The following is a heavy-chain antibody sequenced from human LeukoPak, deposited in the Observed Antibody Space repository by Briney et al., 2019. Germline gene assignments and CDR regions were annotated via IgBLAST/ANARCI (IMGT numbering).Heavy chain of an antibody. D-gene: IGHD1-26*01. CDR3: ARGSELLF. CDR1: GYTFTGYY. V-gene: IGHV1-18*04. CDR2: ISTDNGNT. J-gene: IGHJ4*02. Sequence: ASVTVSCKASGYTFTGYYIHWVRQAPGQGLEWLGWISTDNGNTNYAQKFQGRVTMTTDTSTSTVYMELRRLTSDDTAVYYCARGSELLFWGQGTLVAVSS.